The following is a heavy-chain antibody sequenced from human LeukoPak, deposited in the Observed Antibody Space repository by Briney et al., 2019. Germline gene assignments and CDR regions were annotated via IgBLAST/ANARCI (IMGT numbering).Heavy chain of an antibody. CDR1: GFTFSSYS. D-gene: IGHD6-19*01. V-gene: IGHV3-21*01. Sequence: GGSLRPSCAASGFTFSSYSMNWVRQAPGKGLEWVSSISSSSSYIYYADSVKGRFTISRDNAKNSLYLQMNSLRAEDTAVYYCARKYSSGWYSVFDPWGQGALVTVSS. J-gene: IGHJ5*02. CDR2: ISSSSSYI. CDR3: ARKYSSGWYSVFDP.